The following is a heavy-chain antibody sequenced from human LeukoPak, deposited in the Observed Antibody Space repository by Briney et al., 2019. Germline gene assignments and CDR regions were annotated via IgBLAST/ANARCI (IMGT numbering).Heavy chain of an antibody. CDR3: ARERVWRYCGGDSCGWFDP. CDR2: INHSGST. CDR1: GGSFSAYY. Sequence: PSETLSLTCAVHGGSFSAYYWSWIRQSPEKGLEWIGEINHSGSTNYNPSLKSRVTISVDTSKNQFSLKLSSVTAADTAVYYCARERVWRYCGGDSCGWFDPWGQGTLVTVSS. D-gene: IGHD2-21*02. J-gene: IGHJ5*02. V-gene: IGHV4-34*01.